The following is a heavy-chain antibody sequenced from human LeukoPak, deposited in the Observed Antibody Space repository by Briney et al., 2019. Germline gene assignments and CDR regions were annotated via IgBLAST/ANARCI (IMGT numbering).Heavy chain of an antibody. CDR1: GYTFTGYY. J-gene: IGHJ4*02. CDR3: ARDQKWLRQGFDY. V-gene: IGHV1-2*02. D-gene: IGHD5-12*01. CDR2: INPNSGGT. Sequence: ASVKVSCKASGYTFTGYYIHWVRQAPGQGLEWMGWINPNSGGTNYAQKFQGRVTMTRDTSISTAYMELSRLRSDDTPVYYCARDQKWLRQGFDYWGQGTLVTVSS.